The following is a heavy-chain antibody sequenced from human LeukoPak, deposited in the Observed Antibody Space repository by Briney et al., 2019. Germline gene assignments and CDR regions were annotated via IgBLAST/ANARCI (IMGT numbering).Heavy chain of an antibody. Sequence: GESLKISCKGSGYSFTSYWIGWVRQMPGKGLECKGIIYPGDSDTRYSPSFQGQVTISADKSISTAYLQWSSLKASDTAMHYCARRGPRRTMVRGAQDWFDPWGQGTLVTVSS. J-gene: IGHJ5*02. CDR3: ARRGPRRTMVRGAQDWFDP. V-gene: IGHV5-51*01. CDR2: IYPGDSDT. CDR1: GYSFTSYW. D-gene: IGHD3-10*01.